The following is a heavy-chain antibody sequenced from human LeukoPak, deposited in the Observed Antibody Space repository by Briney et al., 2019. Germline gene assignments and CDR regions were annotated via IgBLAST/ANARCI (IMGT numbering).Heavy chain of an antibody. CDR2: INKDGSER. V-gene: IGHV3-7*01. D-gene: IGHD4-17*01. J-gene: IGHJ4*02. CDR1: GFTFSGYW. CDR3: ARESKGRSKIDY. Sequence: GGSLRLSCAASGFTFSGYWMSWVRQAPGKGLEWVANINKDGSERYNVDSVKGRFTISGDNANKSLYLQMNSLRAEDTSVYYCARESKGRSKIDYWGQGTLVTVSS.